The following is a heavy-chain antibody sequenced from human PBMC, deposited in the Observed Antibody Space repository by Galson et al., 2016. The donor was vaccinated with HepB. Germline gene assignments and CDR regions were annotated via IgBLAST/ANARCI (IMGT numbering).Heavy chain of an antibody. J-gene: IGHJ4*02. D-gene: IGHD2-2*01. CDR2: IYYTGNT. CDR1: GDSIRSTGHY. Sequence: SETLSLTCSVSGDSIRSTGHYWAWIRQPPGKGLEWIGNIYYTGNTFYNSSLQSRVSISEDTSNNHFTLTLTSVTASDTAIYYFARQVVVPAVVAPFAPYFDSWGLGILVTVSS. V-gene: IGHV4-39*01. CDR3: ARQVVVPAVVAPFAPYFDS.